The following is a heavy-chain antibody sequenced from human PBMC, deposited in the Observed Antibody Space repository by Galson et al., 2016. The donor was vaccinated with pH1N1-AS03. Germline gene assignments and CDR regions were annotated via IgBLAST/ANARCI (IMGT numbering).Heavy chain of an antibody. CDR2: SYHTGST. V-gene: IGHV4-38-2*02. CDR1: GYSMTSGYF. Sequence: SETLSLTCTVFGYSMTSGYFWGWIRQPPGKGLEWIGSSYHTGSTYYNPSLKSRVSVSLDTSKGQFSLKLNSVTATDTAVYYCARLSRVLASCGGYPNAIDIWGQGTMVAVSS. D-gene: IGHD6-13*01. CDR3: ARLSRVLASCGGYPNAIDI. J-gene: IGHJ3*02.